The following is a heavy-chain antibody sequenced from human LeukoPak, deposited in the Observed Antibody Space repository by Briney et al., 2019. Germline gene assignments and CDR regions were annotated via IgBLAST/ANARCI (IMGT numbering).Heavy chain of an antibody. Sequence: ASVKVSCKASGYTFTSYYMHWVRQAPEQGLEWMGIINPSGGSTSYAQKFQGRVTMTRDTSTSTVYMELSSLRSEDTAVYYCAREGGPYYDSSGYYPPDYWGQGTLVTVSS. D-gene: IGHD3-22*01. CDR2: INPSGGST. J-gene: IGHJ4*02. V-gene: IGHV1-46*01. CDR1: GYTFTSYY. CDR3: AREGGPYYDSSGYYPPDY.